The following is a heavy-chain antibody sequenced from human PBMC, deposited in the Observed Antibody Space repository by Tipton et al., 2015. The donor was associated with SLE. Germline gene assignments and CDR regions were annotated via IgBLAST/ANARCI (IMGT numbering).Heavy chain of an antibody. CDR1: GFTFSSYA. J-gene: IGHJ2*01. CDR3: AGVRSELYWYFDL. CDR2: ISYDGSNK. Sequence: SLRLSCAASGFTFSSYAMHWVRQAPGKGLEWVAVISYDGSNKYYADSVKGRFTISRDNSKNTLYLQMNSLRAEDTAVYYCAGVRSELYWYFDLWGRGTLVTVSS. D-gene: IGHD3-10*01. V-gene: IGHV3-30*04.